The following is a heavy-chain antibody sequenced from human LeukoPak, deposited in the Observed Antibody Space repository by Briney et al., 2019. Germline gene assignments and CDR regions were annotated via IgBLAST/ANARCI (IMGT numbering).Heavy chain of an antibody. D-gene: IGHD3-3*01. CDR2: INPNSGGT. CDR1: GYTFTGYY. Sequence: GASVKVSCKASGYTFTGYYMHWVRQAPGQGLEWTGWINPNSGGTNYAQKFQGRVTMTRDTSISTAYMELSRLRSDDTAVYYCARSPAITIFGVVTQTQFDYWGQGTLVTVSS. J-gene: IGHJ4*02. CDR3: ARSPAITIFGVVTQTQFDY. V-gene: IGHV1-2*02.